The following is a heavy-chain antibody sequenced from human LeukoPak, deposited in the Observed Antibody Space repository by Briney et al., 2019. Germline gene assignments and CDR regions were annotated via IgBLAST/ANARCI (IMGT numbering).Heavy chain of an antibody. J-gene: IGHJ4*02. D-gene: IGHD2-15*01. CDR3: AKERYLLDY. Sequence: GGSLRLSCTASGFTFSTYWMTWVRQAPGKGLEWVALISYDGRNKYYAGSVKGRFTISRDNSKNTLYLQMNSLRPEDTAVYYCAKERYLLDYWGQGTRVTVSS. CDR2: ISYDGRNK. CDR1: GFTFSTYW. V-gene: IGHV3-30*18.